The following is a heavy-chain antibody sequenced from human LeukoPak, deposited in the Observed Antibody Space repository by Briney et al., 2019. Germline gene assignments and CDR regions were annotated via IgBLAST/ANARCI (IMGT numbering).Heavy chain of an antibody. CDR2: IYPGDSDT. V-gene: IGHV5-51*01. Sequence: GEPLQISCQGSGYSFTSYWIGWVRPMPGKGLEWMGIIYPGDSDTRYSPSFQGQVTISADKSISTAYLQWSSLKAPDTAMYYCARIRSGYDPYYFDYWGQGTLVTVSS. CDR3: ARIRSGYDPYYFDY. CDR1: GYSFTSYW. J-gene: IGHJ4*02. D-gene: IGHD5-12*01.